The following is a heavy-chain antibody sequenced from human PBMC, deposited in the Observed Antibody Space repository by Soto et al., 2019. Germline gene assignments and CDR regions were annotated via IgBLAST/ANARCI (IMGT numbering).Heavy chain of an antibody. CDR1: GFTFSRFW. CDR2: IKEDGSEK. D-gene: IGHD2-2*01. CDR3: ARDPRRAIVVVPAATSRPYYFDY. Sequence: EEQVEESGGGLVQPGGSLRLSCVASGFTFSRFWMSWVRQAPGKGLEWVANIKEDGSEKYYADSVKGRFTISRDNAKNSLYLQMNSLRAEDTAVYYCARDPRRAIVVVPAATSRPYYFDYWGQGTLVTVSS. V-gene: IGHV3-7*01. J-gene: IGHJ4*02.